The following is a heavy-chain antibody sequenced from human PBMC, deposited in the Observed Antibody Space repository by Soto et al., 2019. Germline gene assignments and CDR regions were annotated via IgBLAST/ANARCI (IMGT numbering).Heavy chain of an antibody. CDR2: INHSGST. CDR1: GGSFSGYY. Sequence: PSETLSLTCAVYGGSFSGYYWSWIRQPPGKGLEWIGEINHSGSTNYNPSLKSRVTISLDTSNNQFSLKLSSVTAADTAVYYCARGPGYSYGYSVYYYYYGMDVWGQGTTVTVSS. V-gene: IGHV4-34*01. CDR3: ARGPGYSYGYSVYYYYYGMDV. D-gene: IGHD5-18*01. J-gene: IGHJ6*02.